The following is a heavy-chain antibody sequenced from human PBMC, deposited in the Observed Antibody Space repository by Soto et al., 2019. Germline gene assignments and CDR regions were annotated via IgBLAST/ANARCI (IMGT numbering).Heavy chain of an antibody. J-gene: IGHJ4*02. CDR1: GFTFTRVC. CDR3: ARVAY. V-gene: IGHV3-21*01. Sequence: GGSLRLSCEAYGFTFTRVCMDWVRQVQGKGLEWVASISSASSETWYADSVKDRFIISRDNAQNSLFLQMNTLRPEDSAIYYCARVAYWGPGTQVTVSS. CDR2: ISSASSET.